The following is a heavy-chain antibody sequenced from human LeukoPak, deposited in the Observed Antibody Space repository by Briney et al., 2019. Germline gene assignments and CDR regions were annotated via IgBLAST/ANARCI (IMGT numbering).Heavy chain of an antibody. CDR2: IIPIFGTA. CDR1: GFTFSSYA. CDR3: ASSFRPYYDILTGRPYYYYGMDV. Sequence: PGGSLRLSCAASGFTFSSYAISWVRQAPGQGLEWMGGIIPIFGTANYAQKFQGRVTITADESTSTAYMELSSLRSEDTAVYYCASSFRPYYDILTGRPYYYYGMDVWGQGTTVTVSS. D-gene: IGHD3-9*01. V-gene: IGHV1-69*01. J-gene: IGHJ6*02.